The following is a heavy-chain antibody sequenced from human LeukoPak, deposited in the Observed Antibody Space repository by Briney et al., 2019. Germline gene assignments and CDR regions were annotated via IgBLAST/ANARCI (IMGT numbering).Heavy chain of an antibody. D-gene: IGHD3-3*01. CDR2: ISYDGSNK. CDR1: GFTFSSYG. Sequence: PGGSLRLSCAASGFTFSSYGMHWVRQAPGKGLEWVAVISYDGSNKYYADSVKGRFTISRDNSKNTLYLQMNSLRAEDTAVYYCAKSRISKPGASAEYFQHWGQGTLVTVSS. J-gene: IGHJ1*01. CDR3: AKSRISKPGASAEYFQH. V-gene: IGHV3-30*18.